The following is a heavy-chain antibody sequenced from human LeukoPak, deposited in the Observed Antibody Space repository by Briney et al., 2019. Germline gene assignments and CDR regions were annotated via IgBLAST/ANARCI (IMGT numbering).Heavy chain of an antibody. CDR2: FDPEDGET. J-gene: IGHJ1*01. V-gene: IGHV1-24*01. Sequence: ASVKVSCKVSGYTLTELSMHWVRQAPGKGLEWTGGFDPEDGETIYAQKFQGRVTMTEDTSTDTAYMELSSLRSEDTAVYYCATASIVVVVAADSSEYFQHWGQGTLVTVSS. CDR3: ATASIVVVVAADSSEYFQH. CDR1: GYTLTELS. D-gene: IGHD2-15*01.